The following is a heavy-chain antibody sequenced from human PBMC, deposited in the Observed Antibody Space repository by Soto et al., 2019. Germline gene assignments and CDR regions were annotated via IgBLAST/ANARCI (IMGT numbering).Heavy chain of an antibody. D-gene: IGHD3-10*01. CDR3: VRQVVDGAWAASGSFDY. CDR2: IYNSGST. CDR1: GVSIGSRSFY. J-gene: IGHJ4*02. Sequence: QLQLQESGPGLVKPSETLSLTCTVSGVSIGSRSFYWGWIRQPPGKGLEWIGSIYNSGSTYYSPSLQSLVTLSADTSKKQFSRKRRSVSAADTAVYYCVRQVVDGAWAASGSFDYWGQGTLVTVSS. V-gene: IGHV4-39*01.